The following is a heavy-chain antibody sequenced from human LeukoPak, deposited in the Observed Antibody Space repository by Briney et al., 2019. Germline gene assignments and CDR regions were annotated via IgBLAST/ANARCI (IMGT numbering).Heavy chain of an antibody. V-gene: IGHV1-18*01. CDR2: ISVNNGNT. J-gene: IGHJ4*02. D-gene: IGHD3-3*01. Sequence: ASVKVSCKVSGFHFASYGITWVRQAPGQGLEWMGWISVNNGNTHYAQSFQDRLTMTTDTSTSTAYLEVRSLRYDDTAIYYCQRITIFGVIIDFDYWGQGTLVTVSS. CDR3: QRITIFGVIIDFDY. CDR1: GFHFASYG.